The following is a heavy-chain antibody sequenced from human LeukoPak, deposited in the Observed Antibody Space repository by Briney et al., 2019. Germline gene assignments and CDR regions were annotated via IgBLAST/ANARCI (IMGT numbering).Heavy chain of an antibody. V-gene: IGHV4-59*01. J-gene: IGHJ4*02. D-gene: IGHD2-2*01. CDR1: GVSISSYY. CDR2: ISYSGST. CDR3: ARIDTSWFTFDD. Sequence: SETLSLTCTVSGVSISSYYWSWIRQPPGKGLEWIGYISYSGSTNYNPSLKSRVTISVDTPKSQFSLKLSSVTAADTALYYCARIDTSWFTFDDWGQGTLVTVSS.